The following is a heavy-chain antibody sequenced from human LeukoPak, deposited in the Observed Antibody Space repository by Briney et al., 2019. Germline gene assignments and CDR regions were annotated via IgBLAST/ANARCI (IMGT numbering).Heavy chain of an antibody. CDR1: GFTFSGSA. D-gene: IGHD5-12*01. CDR2: IRTKANNYAT. V-gene: IGHV3-73*01. J-gene: IGHJ4*02. Sequence: GGSLRLSCAASGFTFSGSAMHWVRQASGKGLEWVGCIRTKANNYATAYAASVKGRFTISRDDSKNMAYLQMNSLKTEDTAVYYCTPARRDGYNVDYWGQGTLVTVSS. CDR3: TPARRDGYNVDY.